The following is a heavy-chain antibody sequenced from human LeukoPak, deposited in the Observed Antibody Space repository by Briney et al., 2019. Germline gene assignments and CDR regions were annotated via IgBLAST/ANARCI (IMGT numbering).Heavy chain of an antibody. V-gene: IGHV3-7*01. D-gene: IGHD2-2*02. CDR1: GFTFSRYW. J-gene: IGHJ4*02. CDR3: ARNSTSDTLGY. Sequence: GGSLRLSCAGSGFTFSRYWMSWVRQAPGKGLEWVANIKQDGSAKYYVDSVKGRFTMSRDNAKNSLYLQMNSLRVEDTAVYYCARNSTSDTLGYGGQGTLVIVSS. CDR2: IKQDGSAK.